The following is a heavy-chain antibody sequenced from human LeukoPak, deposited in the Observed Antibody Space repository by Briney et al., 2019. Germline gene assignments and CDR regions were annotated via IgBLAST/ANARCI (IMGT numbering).Heavy chain of an antibody. V-gene: IGHV4-34*01. J-gene: IGHJ4*02. CDR3: ARVSWGNSFDY. D-gene: IGHD7-27*01. CDR2: INHSGST. Sequence: SETLSLTCAVYGGSFSGYYWSWIRQPPGKGLEWIGEINHSGSTNYNPSLKSRVTISVDRSKNQFSLKLSSVTAADTAVYYCARVSWGNSFDYWGQGTLVTVSS. CDR1: GGSFSGYY.